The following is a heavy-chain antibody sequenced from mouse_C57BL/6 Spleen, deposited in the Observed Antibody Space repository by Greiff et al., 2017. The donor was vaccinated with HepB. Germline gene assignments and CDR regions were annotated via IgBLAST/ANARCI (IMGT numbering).Heavy chain of an antibody. D-gene: IGHD2-4*01. CDR2: INPSSGYT. CDR1: GYTFTSYW. V-gene: IGHV1-7*01. CDR3: AREEDYDLYAMDY. Sequence: VQRVESGAELAKPGASVKLSCKASGYTFTSYWMHWVKQRPGQGLEWIGYINPSSGYTKYNQKFKDKATLTADKSSSTAYMQLSSLTYEDSAVYYCAREEDYDLYAMDYWGQGTSVTVSS. J-gene: IGHJ4*01.